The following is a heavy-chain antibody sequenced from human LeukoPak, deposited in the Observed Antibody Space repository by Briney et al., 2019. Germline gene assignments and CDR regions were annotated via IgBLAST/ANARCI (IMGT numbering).Heavy chain of an antibody. V-gene: IGHV1-18*01. D-gene: IGHD2-21*02. CDR1: DYTFTSYG. CDR2: ISAYNGNT. J-gene: IGHJ4*02. CDR3: ARDSKEYCGGDCYSFY. Sequence: ASVKVSCKASDYTFTSYGISWVRQAPGQGLEWMGWISAYNGNTNYAQKLQGRVTMTTDTSTSTAYMELRSLRSDDTAVYYCARDSKEYCGGDCYSFYWGQGTLVTVSS.